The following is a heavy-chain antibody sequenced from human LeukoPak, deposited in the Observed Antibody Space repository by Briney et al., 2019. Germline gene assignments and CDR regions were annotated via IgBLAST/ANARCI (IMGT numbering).Heavy chain of an antibody. CDR1: GYTFTNYG. J-gene: IGHJ3*01. CDR2: ISTYNGNT. V-gene: IGHV1-18*01. Sequence: ASVKVSCKASGYTFTNYGISWVRQAPGQGLEWMGWISTYNGNTNYAQKFQGRVTMTTDTSTSTAYMELRGLRSDDTAVYYCARTHYYGSGSYPAFDVWGQGTMVTVSS. D-gene: IGHD3-10*01. CDR3: ARTHYYGSGSYPAFDV.